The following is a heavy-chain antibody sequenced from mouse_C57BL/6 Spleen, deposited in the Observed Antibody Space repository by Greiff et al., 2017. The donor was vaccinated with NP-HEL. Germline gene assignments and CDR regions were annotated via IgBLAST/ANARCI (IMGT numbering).Heavy chain of an antibody. CDR3: AREFYDGYYVSAY. CDR1: VYTFTSYW. J-gene: IGHJ3*01. CDR2: INPSNGGT. Sequence: QVQLQQPGTELVKPCSSVNLSCNSSVYTFTSYWMHWVKQRPGQGLEWIGNINPSNGGTNYNEKFKSKATLTVDKSSSTAYMQLSSLTSEDSAVYYCAREFYDGYYVSAYWGQGTLVTVSA. V-gene: IGHV1-53*01. D-gene: IGHD2-3*01.